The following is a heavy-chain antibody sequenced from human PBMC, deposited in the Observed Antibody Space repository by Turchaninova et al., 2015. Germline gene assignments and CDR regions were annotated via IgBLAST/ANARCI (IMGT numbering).Heavy chain of an antibody. V-gene: IGHV1-3*01. J-gene: IGHJ6*02. CDR1: GYTVTRYA. CDR3: ARSNFWSGYWDV. Sequence: QVQLVQYGAEVKKPGASVKVSCKASGYTVTRYAMHWVRQAPGQRLEWMGWINAGNGNTKYSQKFQGRVTITRDTSASTAYMELSSLRSEDTAVYYCARSNFWSGYWDVWGQGTTVTVSS. CDR2: INAGNGNT. D-gene: IGHD3-3*01.